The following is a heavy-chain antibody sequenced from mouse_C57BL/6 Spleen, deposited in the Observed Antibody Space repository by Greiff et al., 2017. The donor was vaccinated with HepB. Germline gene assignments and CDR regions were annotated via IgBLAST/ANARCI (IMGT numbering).Heavy chain of an antibody. D-gene: IGHD2-5*01. Sequence: EVKLQESGAELVRPGASVKLSCTASGFNIKDDYMHWVKQRPEQGLEWIGWIDPENGDTEYASKFQGKATITADTSSNTAYLPLSSLTSEDTAVYYCTTGSNYYAMDYWGQGTSVTVSS. CDR1: GFNIKDDY. V-gene: IGHV14-4*01. CDR2: IDPENGDT. J-gene: IGHJ4*01. CDR3: TTGSNYYAMDY.